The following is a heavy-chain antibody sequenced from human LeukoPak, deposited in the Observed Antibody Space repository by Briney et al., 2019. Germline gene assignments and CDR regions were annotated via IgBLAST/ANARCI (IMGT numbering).Heavy chain of an antibody. CDR1: GGSFSGYY. D-gene: IGHD3-16*02. V-gene: IGHV4-34*01. J-gene: IGHJ4*02. CDR2: INHSGST. Sequence: SETLSLTCAVYGGSFSGYYWSWIRQPPGKGLEWIGEINHSGSTNYNPSLKSRVTISVDTSKNQFSLKLSSVTAADTAVCYCARGGNSYRPSFDYWGQGTLVTVSS. CDR3: ARGGNSYRPSFDY.